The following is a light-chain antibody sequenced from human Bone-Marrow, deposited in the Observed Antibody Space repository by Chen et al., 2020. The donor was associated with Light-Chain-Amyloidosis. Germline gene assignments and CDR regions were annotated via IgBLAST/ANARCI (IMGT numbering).Light chain of an antibody. Sequence: SYELTQPPSVSVSPGQTARITCSGDDLPTKYAYWYQQKPGQAPVLVVHRDTERPSGISERFSCSSSGTTTTLTISGVQAEDEADYHCQSADSSGTYEVIFGGGTELTVL. J-gene: IGLJ2*01. CDR2: RDT. V-gene: IGLV3-25*03. CDR3: QSADSSGTYEVI. CDR1: DLPTKY.